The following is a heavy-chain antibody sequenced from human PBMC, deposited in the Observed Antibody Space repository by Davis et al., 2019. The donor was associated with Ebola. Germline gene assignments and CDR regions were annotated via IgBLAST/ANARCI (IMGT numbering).Heavy chain of an antibody. D-gene: IGHD3-10*01. CDR2: IYSGGST. J-gene: IGHJ4*02. CDR1: GVTISSYP. V-gene: IGHV3-66*01. CDR3: ARVLLWFGELSAFDY. Sequence: GESLKIPCAASGVTISSYPMSWVRQAPGKGLEWVSVIYSGGSTYYADSVKGRFTISRDNSKNTLYLQMNSLRAEDTAVYYCARVLLWFGELSAFDYWGQGTLVTVSS.